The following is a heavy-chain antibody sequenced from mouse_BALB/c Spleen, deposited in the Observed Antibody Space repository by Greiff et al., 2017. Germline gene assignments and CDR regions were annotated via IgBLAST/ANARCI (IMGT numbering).Heavy chain of an antibody. CDR3: ARSYYYGSSYAMDY. CDR2: ILPGSGST. D-gene: IGHD1-1*01. V-gene: IGHV1-9*01. J-gene: IGHJ4*01. CDR1: GYTFSSYW. Sequence: QVHVKQSGAELMKPGASVKISCKATGYTFSSYWIEWVKQRPGHGLEWIGEILPGSGSTNYNEKFKGKATFTADTSSNTAYMQLSSLTSEDYAVYYCARSYYYGSSYAMDYWGQGTSVTVSS.